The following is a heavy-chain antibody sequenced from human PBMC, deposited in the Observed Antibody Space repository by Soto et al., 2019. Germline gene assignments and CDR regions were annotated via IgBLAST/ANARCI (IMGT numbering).Heavy chain of an antibody. Sequence: EVQLVESGGGLVQPGGSLRLSCAASGFTFSSYSMNWVRQAPGKGLEWVSYISSSSSTIYYADSVKGRFTISRDNAKNSLHLQVNSLRDEDTAVYYCAGEGGNLSGFDPWGQGTLVTVSS. J-gene: IGHJ5*02. D-gene: IGHD1-26*01. V-gene: IGHV3-48*02. CDR2: ISSSSSTI. CDR1: GFTFSSYS. CDR3: AGEGGNLSGFDP.